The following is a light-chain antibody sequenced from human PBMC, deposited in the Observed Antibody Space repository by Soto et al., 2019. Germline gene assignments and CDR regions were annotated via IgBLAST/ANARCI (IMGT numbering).Light chain of an antibody. J-gene: IGLJ2*01. Sequence: QSALTQPASVSGSPGQSITISCTGTSSDVGSYNLVSWYQQHPGKAPKLMIYEVSKRPSGVSNRFSGSKSGNTASLTISGLQAEDEADYYCCSYAGSSTFHVVFGGGTSLTVL. V-gene: IGLV2-23*02. CDR3: CSYAGSSTFHVV. CDR1: SSDVGSYNL. CDR2: EVS.